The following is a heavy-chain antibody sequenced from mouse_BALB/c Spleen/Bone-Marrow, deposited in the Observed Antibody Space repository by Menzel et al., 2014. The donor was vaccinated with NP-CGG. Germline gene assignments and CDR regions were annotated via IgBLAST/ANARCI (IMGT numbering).Heavy chain of an antibody. Sequence: VHLVESGPGLVHPSQSLSITCTVSGFSLTSYDIHWVRQSPGKGLEWLGVIWSGGSTDYNAAFISRLSISKDNSKSQVFFKMYSLQADDTAIYYCARKSSYDGFHTMDQWGQGTSVTVSS. CDR1: GFSLTSYD. J-gene: IGHJ4*01. D-gene: IGHD2-3*01. CDR2: IWSGGST. V-gene: IGHV2-4-1*01. CDR3: ARKSSYDGFHTMDQ.